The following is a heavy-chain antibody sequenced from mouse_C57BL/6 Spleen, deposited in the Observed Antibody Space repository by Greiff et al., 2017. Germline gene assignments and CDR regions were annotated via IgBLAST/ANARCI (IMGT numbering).Heavy chain of an antibody. V-gene: IGHV5-17*01. CDR1: GFTFSDYG. Sequence: EVKLVESGGGLVKPGGSLKLSCAASGFTFSDYGMHWVRQAPGKGLEWVAYISSGSSTIYYADTVKGRFTISRDNAKNTLFLQMTSLRSEDTAMXDCARQTVEEGYFDVWGTGTTVTVSS. CDR2: ISSGSSTI. CDR3: ARQTVEEGYFDV. J-gene: IGHJ1*03. D-gene: IGHD1-1*01.